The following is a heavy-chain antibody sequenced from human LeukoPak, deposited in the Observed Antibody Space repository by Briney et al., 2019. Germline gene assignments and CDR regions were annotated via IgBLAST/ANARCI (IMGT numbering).Heavy chain of an antibody. CDR2: IWYDGSNK. Sequence: GGSLRLSCAASGFTFSSYGMHWVRQAPGKGLEWVAVIWYDGSNKYYADSVKGRFTISRDNSKNTLYLQMNSPRAEDTAVYYCARKLGIYYYYMGVWGKGTTVTVSS. V-gene: IGHV3-33*01. CDR1: GFTFSSYG. CDR3: ARKLGIYYYYMGV. D-gene: IGHD7-27*01. J-gene: IGHJ6*03.